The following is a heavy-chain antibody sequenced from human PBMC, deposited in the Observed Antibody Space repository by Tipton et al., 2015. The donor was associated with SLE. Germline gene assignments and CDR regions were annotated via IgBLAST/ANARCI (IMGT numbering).Heavy chain of an antibody. J-gene: IGHJ1*01. CDR3: ASPLPSAEYFEH. Sequence: QLVQSGAEVKKPGASVKLSCKASGYPFSSYYIHWVRQAPGQRLEWMGWINTGNGNTKYSQKFQDRVTITRDTSASTVYMELSSLRSGDTAVYYCASPLPSAEYFEHWGQGTLVTVSS. CDR2: INTGNGNT. CDR1: GYPFSSYY. V-gene: IGHV1-3*04.